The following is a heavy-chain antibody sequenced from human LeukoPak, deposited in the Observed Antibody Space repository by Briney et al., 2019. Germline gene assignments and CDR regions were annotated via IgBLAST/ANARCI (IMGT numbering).Heavy chain of an antibody. J-gene: IGHJ4*02. D-gene: IGHD3-16*01. CDR1: GGSISSYY. CDR3: AREGYYDYVGYFDY. Sequence: SETLSLTCTVSGGSISSYYWSWIRQPPGKGLEWIGYIYYSGSTNYNPSLKSRVTISVDTSKNQFSLKLSSVTAADTAVYYCAREGYYDYVGYFDYWGQGTLVTVSS. V-gene: IGHV4-59*12. CDR2: IYYSGST.